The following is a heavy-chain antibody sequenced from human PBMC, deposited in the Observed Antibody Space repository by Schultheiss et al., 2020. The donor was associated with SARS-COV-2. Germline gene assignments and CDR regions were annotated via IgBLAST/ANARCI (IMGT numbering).Heavy chain of an antibody. CDR2: ISNDGIGK. Sequence: FSNSHLHWVRQAPGKGLEWVAAISNDGIGKYYGDSVKDRLTISRDNSRNTVYLQMNSLRDEDTAVYYCARDFPTIATAWGQGTLVTVSS. CDR1: FSNSH. J-gene: IGHJ5*02. V-gene: IGHV3-30-3*01. CDR3: ARDFPTIATA. D-gene: IGHD5-24*01.